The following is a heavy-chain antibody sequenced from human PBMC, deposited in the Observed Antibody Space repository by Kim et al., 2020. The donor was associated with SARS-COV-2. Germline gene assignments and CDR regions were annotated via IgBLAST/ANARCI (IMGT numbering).Heavy chain of an antibody. Sequence: GGSLRLSCAASGFIFDDYAMHWVRQTPGKGLEWVSGISSNGANICYADSAKGRFTISRDNAKKSLYLQMNSLRLEDTALYYCARYRGSLNWFDSWGQGTLVTVPS. D-gene: IGHD1-26*01. J-gene: IGHJ5*01. CDR2: ISSNGANI. V-gene: IGHV3-9*01. CDR3: ARYRGSLNWFDS. CDR1: GFIFDDYA.